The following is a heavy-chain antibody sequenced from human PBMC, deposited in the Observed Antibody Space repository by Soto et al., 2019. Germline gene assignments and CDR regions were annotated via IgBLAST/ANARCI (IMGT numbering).Heavy chain of an antibody. V-gene: IGHV3-23*01. CDR1: GFTFSSYA. CDR3: AKASRVVAATNDAFDI. D-gene: IGHD2-15*01. J-gene: IGHJ3*02. Sequence: EVQLLESGGGLVQPGGSLRLSCAASGFTFSSYAMRWVRQAQGKGLEWVSAISGSGGSTYYADSVKGRFTISRDNSKNTLYLQMNSLRAEDTAVYYCAKASRVVAATNDAFDIWGQGTMVTVSS. CDR2: ISGSGGST.